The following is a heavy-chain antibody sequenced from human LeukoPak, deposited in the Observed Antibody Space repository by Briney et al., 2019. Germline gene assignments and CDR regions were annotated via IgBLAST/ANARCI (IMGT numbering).Heavy chain of an antibody. CDR3: ARERTTGREFDY. Sequence: SETLSLTCNVSGGSISSYYWSWIRQPPGKGLEWIGYIYYSGSTNYNPSLKSRVTISVDASKNQFSLKLSSVTAADTAVYYCARERTTGREFDYWGQGTLVTVSS. CDR2: IYYSGST. CDR1: GGSISSYY. J-gene: IGHJ4*02. D-gene: IGHD4-11*01. V-gene: IGHV4-59*01.